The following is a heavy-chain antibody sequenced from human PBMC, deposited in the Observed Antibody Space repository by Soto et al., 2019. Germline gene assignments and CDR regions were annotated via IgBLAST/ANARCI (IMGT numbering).Heavy chain of an antibody. CDR3: AGDCSGGSCPIDY. CDR2: IWYDGSNK. J-gene: IGHJ4*02. V-gene: IGHV3-33*01. D-gene: IGHD2-15*01. Sequence: PGGSLRLSCAASGFTFSSYGMHWVRQAPGKGLEWVAVIWYDGSNKYYADSVKGRFTISRDNSKNTLYLQMNSLRAEDTAVYYCAGDCSGGSCPIDYWGQGTLVTVSS. CDR1: GFTFSSYG.